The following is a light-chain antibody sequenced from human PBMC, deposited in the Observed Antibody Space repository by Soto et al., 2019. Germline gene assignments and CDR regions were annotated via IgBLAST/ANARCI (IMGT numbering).Light chain of an antibody. J-gene: IGKJ4*01. CDR3: QQYNNWPPLT. V-gene: IGKV3-15*01. CDR2: GAS. Sequence: EIVMTQSPATLSVSPGERATLSCRASQSVSSNLARYQQKPGQAPRLLIYGASTRATGIPARFNGSGSGTEFTLTISSLQSEDFAVYYCQQYNNWPPLTFGGGTKVEIK. CDR1: QSVSSN.